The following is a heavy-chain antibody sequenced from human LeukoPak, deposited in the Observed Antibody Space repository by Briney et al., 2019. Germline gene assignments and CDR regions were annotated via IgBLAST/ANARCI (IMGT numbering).Heavy chain of an antibody. CDR2: IKQDGSER. Sequence: GGSLRLPCGASGFTLSSYWMSWVRQAPGKGLEWVANIKQDGSERYYVDSVKGRFTISRDNAKNSLYLQMNSLRAEDTAVYYCARDIGSSAWYLFDSWGQGTLVTVSS. D-gene: IGHD6-19*01. V-gene: IGHV3-7*03. J-gene: IGHJ4*02. CDR1: GFTLSSYW. CDR3: ARDIGSSAWYLFDS.